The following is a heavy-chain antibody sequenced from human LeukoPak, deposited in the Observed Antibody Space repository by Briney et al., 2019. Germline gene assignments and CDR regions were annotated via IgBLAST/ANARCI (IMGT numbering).Heavy chain of an antibody. D-gene: IGHD3-3*01. CDR3: AQRLYDFWSGYPSAGMDV. CDR1: GGSISRYY. J-gene: IGHJ6*02. CDR2: IYYSGST. V-gene: IGHV4-59*08. Sequence: SETLSLTCTVSGGSISRYYWSWIRQPPGKGLEWIGYIYYSGSTNYNPSLKSRVTISVDTSKNQFSLKLSSVTAADTAAYYCAQRLYDFWSGYPSAGMDVWGQGTTVTVSS.